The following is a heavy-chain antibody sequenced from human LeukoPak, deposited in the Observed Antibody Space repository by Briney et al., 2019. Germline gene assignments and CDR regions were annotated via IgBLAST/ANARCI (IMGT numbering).Heavy chain of an antibody. Sequence: ASVTVSCTVSGYTLTELSMHWVRQAPGKGLEWMGGFDPEDGETIYAQKFQGRVTMTEDTSTDTAYMELSSLRSEDTAVYYCATASYCSSTSCYYYYGMDVWGQGTTVTVSS. V-gene: IGHV1-24*01. D-gene: IGHD2-2*01. CDR2: FDPEDGET. CDR1: GYTLTELS. J-gene: IGHJ6*02. CDR3: ATASYCSSTSCYYYYGMDV.